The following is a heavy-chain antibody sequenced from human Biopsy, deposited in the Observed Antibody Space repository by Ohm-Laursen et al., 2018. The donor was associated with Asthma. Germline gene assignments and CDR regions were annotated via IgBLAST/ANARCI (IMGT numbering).Heavy chain of an antibody. D-gene: IGHD3-9*01. J-gene: IGHJ2*01. CDR3: VKDIRLQLWGFDS. CDR1: GFTFDDYA. V-gene: IGHV3-9*01. CDR2: VSWNSGSI. Sequence: SLRLSCAAPGFTFDDYAMHWVRQAPGKGLEWVSGVSWNSGSIDYADSVKGRFTISRDNAKNSLYLQMNSLRGADTALYYCVKDIRLQLWGFDSWGRGTLVTVSS.